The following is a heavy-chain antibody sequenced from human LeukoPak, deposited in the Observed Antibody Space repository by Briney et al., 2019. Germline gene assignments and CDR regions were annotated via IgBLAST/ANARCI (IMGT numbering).Heavy chain of an antibody. CDR2: IWYDGSNK. D-gene: IGHD5-24*01. CDR3: ARSRDGYNPHFDY. J-gene: IGHJ4*02. CDR1: GFTFSSYG. V-gene: IGHV3-33*01. Sequence: GRSLRLSCAASGFTFSSYGMHWVRQAPGKGLEWVAVIWYDGSNKYYADSVKGRFTISRDNSKNTLYLQMNSLRAGDTAVYYCARSRDGYNPHFDYWGQGTLVTVSS.